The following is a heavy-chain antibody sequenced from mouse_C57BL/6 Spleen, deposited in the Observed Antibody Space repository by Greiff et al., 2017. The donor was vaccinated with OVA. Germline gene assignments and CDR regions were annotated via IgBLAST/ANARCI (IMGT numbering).Heavy chain of an antibody. CDR1: GYSFTGYY. CDR2: INPSTGGT. Sequence: EVKLVESGPELVKPGASVKISCKASGYSFTGYYMNWVKQSPEKSLEWIGEINPSTGGTTYNQKFKAKATLTVDKSSSTAYMQLKSLTSEDSAVYYCARTGGAWFAYWGQGTLVTVSA. CDR3: ARTGGAWFAY. D-gene: IGHD1-1*02. V-gene: IGHV1-42*01. J-gene: IGHJ3*01.